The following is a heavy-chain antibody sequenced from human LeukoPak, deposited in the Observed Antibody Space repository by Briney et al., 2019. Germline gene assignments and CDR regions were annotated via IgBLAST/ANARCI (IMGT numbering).Heavy chain of an antibody. CDR2: IYYSGST. CDR3: ARALSGTYGLFQH. V-gene: IGHV4-59*01. D-gene: IGHD1-26*01. CDR1: GGSISNYC. J-gene: IGHJ1*01. Sequence: PWETLSLTCTLAGGSISNYCWRSIRQPPGKGLEWIGYIYYSGSTYYNPSLRGRVTISVDTSKNQFSLKLNSVTAADTAVYYCARALSGTYGLFQHWGQGTLVTVSS.